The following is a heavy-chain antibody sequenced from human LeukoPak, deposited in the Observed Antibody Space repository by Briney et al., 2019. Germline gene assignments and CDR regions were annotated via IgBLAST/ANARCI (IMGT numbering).Heavy chain of an antibody. CDR2: ISGSGDST. V-gene: IGHV3-23*01. CDR1: GFTFSNYA. J-gene: IGHJ4*02. CDR3: AKIAAAMVTNFDY. D-gene: IGHD5-18*01. Sequence: GGSLRLSCAASGFTFSNYAMSWVRQAPGKGLEWVSAISGSGDSTYYGDSVKGRFTISRDNSKNALFLQMNSLRGEDTAVYYCAKIAAAMVTNFDYWGQGTLVTVSS.